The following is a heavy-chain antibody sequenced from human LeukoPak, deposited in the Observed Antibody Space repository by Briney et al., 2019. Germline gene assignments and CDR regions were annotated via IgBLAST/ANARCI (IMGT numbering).Heavy chain of an antibody. CDR1: GFTFSSYG. CDR3: AKAINTLGWLADY. D-gene: IGHD6-19*01. Sequence: GRSLRLSCAASGFTFSSYGMHWVRQAPGKGLEWVAVISYDGSNKYHADSVKGRFTISRDNSKNTLYLQMNSLRAEDTAVYYCAKAINTLGWLADYWGQGTLVTVSS. CDR2: ISYDGSNK. V-gene: IGHV3-30*18. J-gene: IGHJ4*02.